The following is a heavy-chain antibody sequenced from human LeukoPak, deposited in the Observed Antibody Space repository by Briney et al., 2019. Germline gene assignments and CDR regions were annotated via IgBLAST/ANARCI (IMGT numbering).Heavy chain of an antibody. D-gene: IGHD4-17*01. CDR1: GFTFSSYA. CDR3: AKAPFGYGDTAEYFQH. CDR2: ISGSGGST. J-gene: IGHJ1*01. V-gene: IGHV3-23*01. Sequence: GGSLRLSCAASGFTFSSYAMSWVRQAPGKGLEWVSAISGSGGSTYYADSVKGRFTISRDNSKNTLYLRMNSLRAEDTAVYYCAKAPFGYGDTAEYFQHWGQGTLVTVSS.